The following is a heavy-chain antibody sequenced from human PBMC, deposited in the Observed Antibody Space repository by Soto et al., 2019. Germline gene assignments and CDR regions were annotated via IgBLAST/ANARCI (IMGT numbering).Heavy chain of an antibody. J-gene: IGHJ4*02. V-gene: IGHV1-18*01. Sequence: ASVKVSCKASGYTFTSYGISWVRQAPGQGLEWMGWISAYNGNTNYAQKLQGRVTMTTDTSTSTAYMELRSLRSDDTAVYYCARVRKDYYDSSGYYYFDYWGQGTLVTVSS. D-gene: IGHD3-22*01. CDR2: ISAYNGNT. CDR3: ARVRKDYYDSSGYYYFDY. CDR1: GYTFTSYG.